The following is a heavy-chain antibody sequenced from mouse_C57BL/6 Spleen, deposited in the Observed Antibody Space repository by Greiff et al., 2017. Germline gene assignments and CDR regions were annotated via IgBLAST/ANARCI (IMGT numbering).Heavy chain of an antibody. CDR2: ISSGSSTI. V-gene: IGHV5-17*01. D-gene: IGHD4-1*01. CDR3: ARGKNWDEGFAY. CDR1: GFTFSDYG. J-gene: IGHJ2*01. Sequence: EVNLVESGGGLVKPGGSLKLSCAASGFTFSDYGMHWVRQAPEKGLEWVAYISSGSSTIYYADTVKGRFTISRDNAKNTLFRQMTSLRSEDTAMYYCARGKNWDEGFAYWGQGTTLTVSS.